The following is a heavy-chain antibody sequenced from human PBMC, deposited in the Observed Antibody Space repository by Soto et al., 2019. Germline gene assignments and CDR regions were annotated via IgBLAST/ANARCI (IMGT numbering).Heavy chain of an antibody. CDR1: GGSFSGYY. CDR2: INHSGST. V-gene: IGHV4-34*01. J-gene: IGHJ6*03. D-gene: IGHD5-12*01. Sequence: PSETLSLTCAVYGGSFSGYYWSWIRQPPRKGLEWIGEINHSGSTNYNPSLKSRVTISVDTSKNQFSLKLSSVTAADTAVYYCARGAVATTGGHYYYYMDVWGKGTTVTVSS. CDR3: ARGAVATTGGHYYYYMDV.